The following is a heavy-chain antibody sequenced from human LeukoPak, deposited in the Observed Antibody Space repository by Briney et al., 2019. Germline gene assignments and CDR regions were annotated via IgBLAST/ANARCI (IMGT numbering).Heavy chain of an antibody. J-gene: IGHJ4*02. CDR1: GYSISSGYY. CDR3: ARAQIGRWHYYGS. Sequence: PSETLSLTCTVSGYSISSGYYWGWIRQPPGKGLEWIGSIYHSGSTYYNPSLKSRVTISVDTSKNQFSLKLSSVTAADTAVYYCARAQIGRWHYYGSWGQGTLVTVSS. CDR2: IYHSGST. V-gene: IGHV4-38-2*02. D-gene: IGHD3-10*01.